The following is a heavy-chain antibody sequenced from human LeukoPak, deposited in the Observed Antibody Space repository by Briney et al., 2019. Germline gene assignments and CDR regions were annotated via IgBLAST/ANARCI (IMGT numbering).Heavy chain of an antibody. CDR2: ISSNGCST. CDR3: ARDSYSGYDLDY. D-gene: IGHD5-12*01. V-gene: IGHV3-64*01. CDR1: GFTFSSYA. Sequence: GGSLRLSCAASGFTFSSYAMHWVRQAPGKGLEYVSAISSNGCSTYYANSVKGRFTISRDNSKNTLYLQMGSLRAEDMAVYYCARDSYSGYDLDYWGQGTLVTVSS. J-gene: IGHJ4*02.